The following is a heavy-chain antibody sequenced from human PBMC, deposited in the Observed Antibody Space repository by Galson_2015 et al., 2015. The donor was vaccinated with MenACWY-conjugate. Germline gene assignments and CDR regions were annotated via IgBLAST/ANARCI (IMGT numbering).Heavy chain of an antibody. CDR2: ISSSSCTI. Sequence: SLRLSCAASGFTFSSYSMNWVRQAPGKGLEWVSYISSSSCTIYYADSVKGRFTISRDNAKNSLYLQMNSLRAEDTAVYYCARDGYSSSWSWVDAFDIWGQGTMVTVSS. V-gene: IGHV3-48*01. CDR3: ARDGYSSSWSWVDAFDI. D-gene: IGHD6-13*01. J-gene: IGHJ3*02. CDR1: GFTFSSYS.